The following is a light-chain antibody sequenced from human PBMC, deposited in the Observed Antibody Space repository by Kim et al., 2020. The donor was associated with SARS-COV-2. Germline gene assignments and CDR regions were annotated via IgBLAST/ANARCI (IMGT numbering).Light chain of an antibody. CDR3: SSYTRTTTV. CDR2: DVS. CDR1: ASDVEGHMY. V-gene: IGLV2-14*03. Sequence: PGQSSTVSCNGFASDVEGHMYVSWYQQNPGQAPKLLIYDVSNRPSGISNRFSCSKSGNTASLIISGLQVEDEADYFCSSYTRTTTVFGTGTKVTVL. J-gene: IGLJ1*01.